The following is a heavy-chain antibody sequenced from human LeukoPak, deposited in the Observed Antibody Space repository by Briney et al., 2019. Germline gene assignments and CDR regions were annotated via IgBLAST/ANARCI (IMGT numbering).Heavy chain of an antibody. Sequence: GRSLRLSCAASGFTFSSYAMHWVRQAPGKGLEWVAVISYDGSNKYYADSVKGRFTISRDNAKNSLYLQMNSLRAEDTAIYYCTRVGYIDEGIDYWGQGTLVTVSS. CDR3: TRVGYIDEGIDY. D-gene: IGHD5-24*01. V-gene: IGHV3-30*04. CDR1: GFTFSSYA. CDR2: ISYDGSNK. J-gene: IGHJ4*02.